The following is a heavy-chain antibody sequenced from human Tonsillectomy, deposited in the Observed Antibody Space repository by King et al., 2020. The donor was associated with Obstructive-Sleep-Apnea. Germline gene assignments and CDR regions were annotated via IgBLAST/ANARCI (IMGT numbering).Heavy chain of an antibody. Sequence: QLVQSGADVKEPGASVKVSCKTSGYTFTSSYMHWVRQAPGQGLEWMGIINLNGGSTTYAPRFRGRVTMTRDTSTSTVYMDLSSLRFEDTAVYYYTRGDQLLSSFDYWGQGTLVTVSS. J-gene: IGHJ4*02. CDR2: INLNGGST. V-gene: IGHV1-46*01. CDR1: GYTFTSSY. D-gene: IGHD3-22*01. CDR3: TRGDQLLSSFDY.